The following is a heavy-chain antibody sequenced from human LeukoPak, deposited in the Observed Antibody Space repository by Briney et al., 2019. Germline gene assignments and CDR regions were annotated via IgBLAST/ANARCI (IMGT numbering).Heavy chain of an antibody. V-gene: IGHV4-59*01. CDR2: IYYSGST. J-gene: IGHJ4*02. CDR3: ARVTGYMIEDYFDY. D-gene: IGHD3-22*01. CDR1: GGSISSYD. Sequence: SGAPSPPFPVSGGSISSYDWSWVRAPPGKGRGWSGDIYYSGSTNYNPSLKSRVTISVKTSKNQFSLKLSSVTAADTAVYYCARVTGYMIEDYFDYWGQGTLVTVSS.